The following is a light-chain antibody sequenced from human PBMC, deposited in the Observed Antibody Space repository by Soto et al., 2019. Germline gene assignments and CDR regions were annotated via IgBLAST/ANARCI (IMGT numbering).Light chain of an antibody. Sequence: IQLTQSPSSLSASVGDRVTITCRVGQDINSALAWYQQKPGKAPKLLLYDASSLDAGVPSRFSGSGSGTDFTLSITSLRPEDFATYYCQQFNDFPLTFGGGTKVQIK. J-gene: IGKJ4*01. CDR2: DAS. CDR3: QQFNDFPLT. CDR1: QDINSA. V-gene: IGKV1D-13*01.